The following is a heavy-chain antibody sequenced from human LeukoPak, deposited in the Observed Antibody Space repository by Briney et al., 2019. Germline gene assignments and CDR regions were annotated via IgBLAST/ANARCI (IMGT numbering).Heavy chain of an antibody. Sequence: GGSLTLSCAASGFTFSSYGMHWVRQAPGKGLEWVAVISYDGSNKYYADSVKGRFTISRDNSKNTLYLQMNSLRAEDTAVYYCAKDGPGGGADYWGQGTLVTVSS. CDR1: GFTFSSYG. V-gene: IGHV3-30*18. CDR2: ISYDGSNK. CDR3: AKDGPGGGADY. D-gene: IGHD2-21*01. J-gene: IGHJ4*02.